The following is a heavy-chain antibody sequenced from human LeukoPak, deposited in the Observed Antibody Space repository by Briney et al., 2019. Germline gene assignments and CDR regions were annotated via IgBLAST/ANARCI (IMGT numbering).Heavy chain of an antibody. V-gene: IGHV3-7*01. CDR1: GFTFSSYA. Sequence: GGSLRLSCAASGFTFSSYAMSWVRQAPGKGLEWVANIKQDGSEKYYVDSVKGRFTISRDNAKNSLYLQMNSLRAEDTAVYYCARDRNGGAFDYWGQGTLVTVSS. CDR3: ARDRNGGAFDY. D-gene: IGHD3-16*01. CDR2: IKQDGSEK. J-gene: IGHJ4*02.